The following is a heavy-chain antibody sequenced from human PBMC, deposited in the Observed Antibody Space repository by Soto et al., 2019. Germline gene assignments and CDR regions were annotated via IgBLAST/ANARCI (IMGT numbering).Heavy chain of an antibody. Sequence: EVQLVESGGGLVQPGGSLRLSCAVSGFTFSNYWMTWVRQAPGKGLEWVANIRQDGSENSYVGSVKGRFTISRDNAKNSLYLQMNSLRAEDTAVYYCARERGSKSLDVWGQGTTVTVSS. CDR2: IRQDGSEN. CDR1: GFTFSNYW. J-gene: IGHJ6*02. D-gene: IGHD2-15*01. CDR3: ARERGSKSLDV. V-gene: IGHV3-7*03.